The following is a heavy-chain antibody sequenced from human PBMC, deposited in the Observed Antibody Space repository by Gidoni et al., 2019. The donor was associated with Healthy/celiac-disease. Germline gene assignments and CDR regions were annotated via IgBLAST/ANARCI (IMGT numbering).Heavy chain of an antibody. D-gene: IGHD3-3*01. CDR1: GGSLSSGGYY. Sequence: QVQLQESGPGLVKPSQPLSLTCTVSGGSLSSGGYYWSWIRQHPGKGLGWIGYIYYSGSTYYNPSLKSRVTIAVDTSKNQFSLKLSSVTAADTAVYYCASNVLRFLEWSDDYGMDVWGQGTTVTVSS. V-gene: IGHV4-31*03. CDR2: IYYSGST. J-gene: IGHJ6*02. CDR3: ASNVLRFLEWSDDYGMDV.